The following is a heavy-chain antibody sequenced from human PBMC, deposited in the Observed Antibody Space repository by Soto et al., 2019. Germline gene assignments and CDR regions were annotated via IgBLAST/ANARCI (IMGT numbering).Heavy chain of an antibody. CDR1: GFTFSSYG. D-gene: IGHD6-6*01. CDR3: AKEGWYSSSSTNFDY. J-gene: IGHJ4*02. V-gene: IGHV3-30*18. CDR2: ISYDGSNK. Sequence: GGSQRLSCAASGFTFSSYGMHWVRQAPGKGLEWVAVISYDGSNKLYADSVKGRFTISRDNSKNTLYLQMNSLRAEDTAVYYCAKEGWYSSSSTNFDYWGQGTLVTVSS.